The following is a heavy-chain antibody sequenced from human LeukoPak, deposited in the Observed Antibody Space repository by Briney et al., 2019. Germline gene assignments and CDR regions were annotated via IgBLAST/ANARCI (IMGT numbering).Heavy chain of an antibody. D-gene: IGHD3-10*01. J-gene: IGHJ4*02. CDR2: FDPEDGET. Sequence: ASVKVSCKVSGYTLTELSMHWVRQAPGKGLEWRGGFDPEDGETIYAQKFQGRVTMTEDTSTDTAYMELSSLRSEDTAVYYCATGFITMVRGVNFDYWGQGTLVTVSS. CDR3: ATGFITMVRGVNFDY. V-gene: IGHV1-24*01. CDR1: GYTLTELS.